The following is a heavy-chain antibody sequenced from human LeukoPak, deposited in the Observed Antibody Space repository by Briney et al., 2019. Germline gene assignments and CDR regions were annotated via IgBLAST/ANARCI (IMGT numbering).Heavy chain of an antibody. J-gene: IGHJ5*02. CDR2: ISGSSSYI. D-gene: IGHD6-19*01. CDR3: ARGEKGSSGWPNWFDP. CDR1: GFTSSSYS. V-gene: IGHV3-21*01. Sequence: PGGSLRLSCAASGFTSSSYSMNWVRQAPGKGLEWVSSISGSSSYIYYADSVKGRFTISRDNAKNSLYLQMNSLRAEDTAVYYCARGEKGSSGWPNWFDPWGQGTLVTVSS.